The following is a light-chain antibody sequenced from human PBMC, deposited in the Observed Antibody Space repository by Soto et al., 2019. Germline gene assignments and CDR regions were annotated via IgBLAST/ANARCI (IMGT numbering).Light chain of an antibody. Sequence: EIVLTQSPDTLSLSPGERATLSCRASQTISTYLAWYQQKPGQAPRLIVYDASKRAPGIPARFIGSGSGTDFTLTVTSLAPEDFALYYCQQRSGWPTFGQGTKVDIK. V-gene: IGKV3-11*01. CDR2: DAS. CDR3: QQRSGWPT. CDR1: QTISTY. J-gene: IGKJ1*01.